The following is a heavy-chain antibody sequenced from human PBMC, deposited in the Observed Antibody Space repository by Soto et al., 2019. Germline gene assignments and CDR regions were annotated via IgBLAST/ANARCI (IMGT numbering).Heavy chain of an antibody. J-gene: IGHJ6*02. V-gene: IGHV3-48*02. CDR3: ARVTAIAAAAAYYYYYALDV. CDR2: ISSSSSTI. Sequence: EVQLVESGGGLVQPGGSMRLSCAASGFTFISYSMNWVRQAPGKGLEWISYISSSSSTIYYADSVKGRFTISGDNAKNSLFLQMNSLRDEDTAVYYCARVTAIAAAAAYYYYYALDVWGQGTTVAVSS. CDR1: GFTFISYS. D-gene: IGHD6-13*01.